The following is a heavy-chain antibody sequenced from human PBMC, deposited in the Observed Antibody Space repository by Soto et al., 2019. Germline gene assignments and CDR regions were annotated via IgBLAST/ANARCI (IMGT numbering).Heavy chain of an antibody. V-gene: IGHV1-69*13. CDR1: GGTFSIYA. J-gene: IGHJ6*02. D-gene: IGHD3-9*01. CDR3: ASTPTHYDILTGYYNYYYGMDV. CDR2: IIPIFGTA. Sequence: SVKVSCKASGGTFSIYAISWVRQAPGQGLEWMGGIIPIFGTANYAQKFQGRVTITADESTSTAYMELSSLRSEDTAVYYCASTPTHYDILTGYYNYYYGMDVWGQGTTVTVSS.